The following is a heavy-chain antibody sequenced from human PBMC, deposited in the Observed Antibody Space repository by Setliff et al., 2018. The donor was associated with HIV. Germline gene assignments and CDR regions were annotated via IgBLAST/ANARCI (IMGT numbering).Heavy chain of an antibody. CDR3: AKKVPDNHPFDS. CDR1: GFMFLDYA. CDR2: IDTSGTDT. J-gene: IGHJ4*02. V-gene: IGHV3-23*05. Sequence: GSLRLPCATSGFMFLDYAMSWVRQAPGKGLEWVSSIDTSGTDTYFAASVKGRFTLSRDNSKKTVYLQMNSLRGEDTAVYYCAKKVPDNHPFDSWGQGSLVTVSS.